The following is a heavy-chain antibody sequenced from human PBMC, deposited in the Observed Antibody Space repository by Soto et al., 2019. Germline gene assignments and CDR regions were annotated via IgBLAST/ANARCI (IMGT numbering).Heavy chain of an antibody. D-gene: IGHD3-16*02. J-gene: IGHJ3*02. V-gene: IGHV2-5*02. Sequence: QITLKESGPTLVNPTQTLTLTCTFSGFSLTTRQVGVGWIRQPPGQALEWLAVIYWDDDKRYSPSLKSRLAITKDTSKNQVVLTMTNVGPMDTATYYCAHLMITYGGVIADDAFDIWGQGTMVTVSS. CDR3: AHLMITYGGVIADDAFDI. CDR1: GFSLTTRQVG. CDR2: IYWDDDK.